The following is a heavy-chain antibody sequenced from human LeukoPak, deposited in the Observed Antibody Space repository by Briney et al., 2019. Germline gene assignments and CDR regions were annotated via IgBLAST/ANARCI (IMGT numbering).Heavy chain of an antibody. CDR3: AKDIQLST. D-gene: IGHD5-24*01. V-gene: IGHV3-23*01. CDR2: IGASGEST. J-gene: IGHJ3*01. Sequence: GSLRLSCAASGXTFSVAAMTWVRQAPGKGLEWVSLIGASGESTYYADSVKGRFTISRDNSKNTLSLQMNSLRVEDTAMYFCAKDIQLSTWGLGTMVTVSS. CDR1: GXTFSVAA.